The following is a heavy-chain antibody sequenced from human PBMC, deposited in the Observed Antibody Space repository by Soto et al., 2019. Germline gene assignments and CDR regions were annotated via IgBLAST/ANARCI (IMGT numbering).Heavy chain of an antibody. V-gene: IGHV4-59*01. D-gene: IGHD3-16*01. Sequence: QVQLQESGPGLVKPSETLSLTCTVSGGSISSYYWSWIRQPPGKGLEWIGNIYDSGSTNYNPSLKRRVTISVDTSKNQFSLKLSSVTAADTAVYYCAKGGLRLFDIWGQGTMVTVSS. CDR3: AKGGLRLFDI. J-gene: IGHJ3*02. CDR2: IYDSGST. CDR1: GGSISSYY.